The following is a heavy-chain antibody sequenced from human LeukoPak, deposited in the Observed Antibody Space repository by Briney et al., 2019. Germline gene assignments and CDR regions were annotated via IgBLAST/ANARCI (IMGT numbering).Heavy chain of an antibody. J-gene: IGHJ5*02. D-gene: IGHD1-26*01. CDR2: IIPIFGTA. CDR1: GGTFSSYA. V-gene: IGHV1-69*13. Sequence: SVKVSCKASGGTFSSYAISWVRQAPGQGLEWMGGIIPIFGTANYAQKFQGRVTITADESTSTAYMELSSLRSEDTAVYYCARDVGATTGWFDPWGQGTLVTVSS. CDR3: ARDVGATTGWFDP.